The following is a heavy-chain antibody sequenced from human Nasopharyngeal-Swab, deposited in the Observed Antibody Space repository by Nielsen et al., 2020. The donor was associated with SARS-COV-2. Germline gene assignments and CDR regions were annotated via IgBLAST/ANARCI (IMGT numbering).Heavy chain of an antibody. Sequence: WIRQPPGKGLEWVANIKQDGSEKYYVDSVKGRFTISRDNAKNSLYLQMNSPRAEDTAVYYCARGDISAVWGKGTTVTVSS. D-gene: IGHD2-15*01. J-gene: IGHJ6*04. CDR3: ARGDISAV. CDR2: IKQDGSEK. V-gene: IGHV3-7*01.